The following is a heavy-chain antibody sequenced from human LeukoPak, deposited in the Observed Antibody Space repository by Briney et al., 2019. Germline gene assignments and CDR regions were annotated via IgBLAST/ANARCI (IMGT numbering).Heavy chain of an antibody. CDR1: GYTFTDNY. CDR3: ATLGGHSLATQNAY. Sequence: ASVKVSCKTSGYTFTDNYMHWVRQAPGQGLEWMGWINPKNGDTSYSQRLQGRVTMTMDTSITTAYMDLIRLTSDDTAVYYCATLGGHSLATQNAYWGQGTLVTVSS. V-gene: IGHV1-2*02. D-gene: IGHD3-16*01. J-gene: IGHJ4*02. CDR2: INPKNGDT.